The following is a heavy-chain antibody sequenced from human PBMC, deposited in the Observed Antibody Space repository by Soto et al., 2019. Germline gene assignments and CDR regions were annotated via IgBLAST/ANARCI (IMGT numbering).Heavy chain of an antibody. Sequence: GESLKISCKGSGYSFTSYWIGWVRQMPGKGLEGMGIIYPGDSDTRYSPSFQGQVTISADKSISTAYLQWSSLKASDIAMYYFARHRVTDDYYYYMDVWGKGTMVTVSS. CDR2: IYPGDSDT. V-gene: IGHV5-51*01. CDR1: GYSFTSYW. D-gene: IGHD2-21*02. J-gene: IGHJ6*03. CDR3: ARHRVTDDYYYYMDV.